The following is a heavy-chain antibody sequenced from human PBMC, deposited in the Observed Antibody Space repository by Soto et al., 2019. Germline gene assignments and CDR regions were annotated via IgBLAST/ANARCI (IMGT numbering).Heavy chain of an antibody. CDR1: GYSFTRYW. V-gene: IGHV5-51*01. D-gene: IGHD3-9*01. J-gene: IGHJ3*02. CDR2: IYPGDSDT. Sequence: GESLKISCKGSGYSFTRYWIGWVRQMPGKGLEWMGIIYPGDSDTRYSPSFQGQVTISADKSISTAYLQWSSLKASDTAMYYCARDGDYDILTGYYKEWDAFDIWGQGTMVTGSS. CDR3: ARDGDYDILTGYYKEWDAFDI.